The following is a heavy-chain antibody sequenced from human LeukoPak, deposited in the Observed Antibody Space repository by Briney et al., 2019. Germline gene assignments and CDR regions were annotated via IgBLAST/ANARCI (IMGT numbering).Heavy chain of an antibody. V-gene: IGHV1-8*03. J-gene: IGHJ6*03. Sequence: GASVKVSCKASGYTFTSYDVNWVRQATGQGLEWMGWMNPNSGNTGYAQKFQGRVTITTDESTSTAYMELSSLRSEDTAVYYCARDRISYYYMDVWGKGTTVTVSS. CDR3: ARDRISYYYMDV. D-gene: IGHD3-10*01. CDR1: GYTFTSYD. CDR2: MNPNSGNT.